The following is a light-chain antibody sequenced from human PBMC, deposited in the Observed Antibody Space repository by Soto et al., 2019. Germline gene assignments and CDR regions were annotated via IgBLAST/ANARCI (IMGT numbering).Light chain of an antibody. CDR1: QSISTY. J-gene: IGKJ5*01. Sequence: DITMTEAKTSLSGSVGDIITITCRASQSISTYLYWYQQKPGKAPKLLIYAASSLQSGVPSRLSGSGSGTDLNLTISSLQPEDFATYPCQKSYSIPITCGQGTRLE. CDR2: AAS. CDR3: QKSYSIPIT. V-gene: IGKV1-39*01.